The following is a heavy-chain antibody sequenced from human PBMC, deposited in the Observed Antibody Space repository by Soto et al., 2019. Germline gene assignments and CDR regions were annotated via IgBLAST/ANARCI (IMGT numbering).Heavy chain of an antibody. CDR3: AKSRADTAIVTDPDWYFDL. V-gene: IGHV3-23*01. Sequence: EVQLLESGGGLVQPGGSLRLSCAASGFTFSSYAMSWVRQAPGKGLEWVSAISGSGGSTYYADSVKGRFTISRDNSKNSLYLQMNSLRAEDTAVYYCAKSRADTAIVTDPDWYFDLWGRGTLVTVS. CDR2: ISGSGGST. D-gene: IGHD5-18*01. J-gene: IGHJ2*01. CDR1: GFTFSSYA.